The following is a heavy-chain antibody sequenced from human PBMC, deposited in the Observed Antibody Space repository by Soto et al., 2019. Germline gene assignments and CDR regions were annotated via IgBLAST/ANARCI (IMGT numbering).Heavy chain of an antibody. Sequence: DVQLLESGGGLVQPEGSLRLSCAASGFTFSSYAMGWVGQGPGKGLEWVAVVSIGGSTHYADSVRGRFTISRDNSKNKLSLQMNSLTAEDTAVYFCEKRRGAGGHFDCWGQGALVTVSS. CDR2: VSIGGST. CDR1: GFTFSSYA. J-gene: IGHJ4*02. V-gene: IGHV3-23*01. D-gene: IGHD2-15*01. CDR3: EKRRGAGGHFDC.